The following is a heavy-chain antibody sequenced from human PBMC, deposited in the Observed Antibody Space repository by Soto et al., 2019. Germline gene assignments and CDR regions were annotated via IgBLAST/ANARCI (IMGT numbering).Heavy chain of an antibody. V-gene: IGHV3-21*01. CDR3: AGGAGGSWWDSCDS. D-gene: IGHD2-15*01. CDR2: ISSSSSYI. J-gene: IGHJ4*02. Sequence: EVQLVESGGGLVKPGGSLRLSCAASGFTFSSYSMNWVRQAPGKGLEWVSSISSSSSYIYYADSVKGRFTLSRDNAKNAQYLQMDSLGAEDTAVYYCAGGAGGSWWDSCDSWGQGTLVIVSS. CDR1: GFTFSSYS.